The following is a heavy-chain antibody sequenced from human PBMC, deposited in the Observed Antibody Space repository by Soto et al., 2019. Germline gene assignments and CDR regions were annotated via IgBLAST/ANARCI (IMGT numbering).Heavy chain of an antibody. Sequence: VKFSCKASGGTFSSYAISWVRQAPGQGLEWMGGIIPIFGTANYAQKFQGRVTITADESTSTAYMELSSLRSEDTAVYYCARTFYESSGYRFRGTDVPGEGTRVTVSS. CDR1: GGTFSSYA. V-gene: IGHV1-69*13. CDR2: IIPIFGTA. CDR3: ARTFYESSGYRFRGTDV. D-gene: IGHD3-22*01. J-gene: IGHJ6*04.